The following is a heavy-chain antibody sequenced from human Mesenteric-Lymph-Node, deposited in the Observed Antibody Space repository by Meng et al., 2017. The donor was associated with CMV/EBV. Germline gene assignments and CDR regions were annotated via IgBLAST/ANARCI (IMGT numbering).Heavy chain of an antibody. Sequence: GESLKISCAASGFTFDEYAMHWVRQAPGKGLEWVSLISWDGGSTYYADSVKGRFTISRDNTQNSLYLQMNSLGAEDTAVYYCARALHCSNPNCNDPAYWGQGTLVTVSS. J-gene: IGHJ4*02. CDR2: ISWDGGST. CDR1: GFTFDEYA. D-gene: IGHD2-2*01. V-gene: IGHV3-43D*04. CDR3: ARALHCSNPNCNDPAY.